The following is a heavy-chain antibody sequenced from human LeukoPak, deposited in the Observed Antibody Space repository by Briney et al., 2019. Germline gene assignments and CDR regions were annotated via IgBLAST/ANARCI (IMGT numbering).Heavy chain of an antibody. J-gene: IGHJ4*02. CDR2: ITGTGGR. Sequence: PGGSLRLSCAVSGFTLTNHGVSWVRQAPGKGLEWVSIITGTGGRYYGDSVKGRFILSRDNSKNTVYMQMSSLRAEDTGTYYCAKDYCRDGNCPFPFLDSWGQGTLVTVSS. CDR3: AKDYCRDGNCPFPFLDS. D-gene: IGHD2-15*01. CDR1: GFTLTNHG. V-gene: IGHV3-23*01.